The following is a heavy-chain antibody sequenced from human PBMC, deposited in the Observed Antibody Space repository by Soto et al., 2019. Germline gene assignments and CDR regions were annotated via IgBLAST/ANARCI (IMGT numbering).Heavy chain of an antibody. CDR3: ARVWGGAFDI. J-gene: IGHJ3*02. CDR2: IYYSGST. D-gene: IGHD3-10*01. Sequence: SETLSLTCAVSGGSISSGGYSWSWFRQPPGKGLEWIGYIYYSGSTNYNPSLKSRVTISVDTFKNQFSLKLSSVTAADTAVYYCARVWGGAFDIWGQGTMVTVSS. V-gene: IGHV4-61*08. CDR1: GGSISSGGYS.